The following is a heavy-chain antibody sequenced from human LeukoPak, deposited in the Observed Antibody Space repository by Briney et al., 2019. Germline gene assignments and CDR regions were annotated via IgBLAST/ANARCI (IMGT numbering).Heavy chain of an antibody. Sequence: GASVKVSCKASGYTFTSYYMHWVRQAPGQGLEWMGIINPSGGSTSYAQKFQGRVTMTRDTSTSTVYMELSSLRSEDTAVYYCARAYCSGSYTLLFFDYWGQGTLVTVSS. V-gene: IGHV1-46*01. J-gene: IGHJ4*02. CDR1: GYTFTSYY. CDR2: INPSGGST. D-gene: IGHD3-10*01. CDR3: ARAYCSGSYTLLFFDY.